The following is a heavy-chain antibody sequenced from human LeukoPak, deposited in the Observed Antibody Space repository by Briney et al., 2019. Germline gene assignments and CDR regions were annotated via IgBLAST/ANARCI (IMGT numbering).Heavy chain of an antibody. CDR3: ARFSYSSPWTHHKGYFDY. CDR1: GGSISSYY. CDR2: IYHTGST. Sequence: SETLSLTCTVSGGSISSYYWSWIRQSPGKGLEWIGYIYHTGSTNYNPSLKSRVTISVDTSKNQFSLKLSSVTVADTAVYYCARFSYSSPWTHHKGYFDYWGQGTLVTVSS. V-gene: IGHV4-59*08. J-gene: IGHJ4*02. D-gene: IGHD6-19*01.